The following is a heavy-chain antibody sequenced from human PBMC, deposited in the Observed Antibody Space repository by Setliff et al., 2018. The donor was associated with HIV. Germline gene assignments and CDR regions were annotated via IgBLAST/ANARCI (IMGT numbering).Heavy chain of an antibody. CDR1: GYSFVAFW. CDR3: VRIYYYESSGHMPVDY. J-gene: IGHJ4*02. Sequence: LGESLKISCHLSGYSFVAFWIGWVRQVPGKGLEWLGIIYPFDSDTRYSPSFRGHVTMSTDKSINTAFLQWGSLRASDTGIYYCVRIYYYESSGHMPVDYWGQGT. D-gene: IGHD3-22*01. V-gene: IGHV5-51*01. CDR2: IYPFDSDT.